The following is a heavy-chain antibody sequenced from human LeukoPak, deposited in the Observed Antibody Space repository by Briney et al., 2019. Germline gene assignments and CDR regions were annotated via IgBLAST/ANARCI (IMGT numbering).Heavy chain of an antibody. J-gene: IGHJ3*02. Sequence: SQTLSLTCTVSSGSLSNPPYYWSWLRQPAGKEVEWIGRIYSSGIFDYNPSLKSRVTLSIDTSKNSFSLRLSSVTATDTAVYYCARGPGSATKEAFDIWGQGTMVTVSS. CDR1: SGSLSNPPYY. CDR2: IYSSGIF. V-gene: IGHV4-61*02. CDR3: ARGPGSATKEAFDI. D-gene: IGHD2-8*01.